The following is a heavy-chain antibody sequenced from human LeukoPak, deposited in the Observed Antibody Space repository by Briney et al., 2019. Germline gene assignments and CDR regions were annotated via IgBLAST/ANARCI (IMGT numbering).Heavy chain of an antibody. V-gene: IGHV1-8*03. CDR2: MNPNSGNT. J-gene: IGHJ5*02. CDR3: ARRISGTRLNWFDP. Sequence: ASVKVSCKASGYTFTSYDINWVRQATGQGLEWMGWMNPNSGNTGYAQKFQGRVTITRNTSISTAYMELSSPRSEDTAVYYCARRISGTRLNWFDPWGQGTLVTVSS. CDR1: GYTFTSYD. D-gene: IGHD6-25*01.